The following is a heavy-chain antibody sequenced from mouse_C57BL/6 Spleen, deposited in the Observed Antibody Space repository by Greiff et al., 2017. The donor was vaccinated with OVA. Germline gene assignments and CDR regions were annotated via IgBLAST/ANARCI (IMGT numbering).Heavy chain of an antibody. CDR3: ARRVTTLYYYAMDY. CDR2: IDPSDSYT. J-gene: IGHJ4*01. CDR1: GYTFTSYW. V-gene: IGHV1-50*01. Sequence: QVQLQQPGAELVKPGASVKLSCKASGYTFTSYWMQWVKQRPGQGLEWIGEIDPSDSYTNYNQKFKGKATLTVDTSSSTAYMQRSSLTSEDSAVYYCARRVTTLYYYAMDYWGQGTSVTVSS. D-gene: IGHD2-2*01.